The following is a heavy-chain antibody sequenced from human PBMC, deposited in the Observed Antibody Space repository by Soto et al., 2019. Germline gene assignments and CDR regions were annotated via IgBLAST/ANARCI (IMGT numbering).Heavy chain of an antibody. Sequence: SVKVSCKASGGTSSTSAINWVRQAPGQGLEWMGSIIPMFGTANYALKFEGRVTMTADESTRTAYMEVSSLRSEDTAVYFCAEGSTAWGLFDFWGQGTLVTVSS. D-gene: IGHD2-21*02. CDR3: AEGSTAWGLFDF. CDR1: GGTSSTSA. J-gene: IGHJ4*02. CDR2: IIPMFGTA. V-gene: IGHV1-69*13.